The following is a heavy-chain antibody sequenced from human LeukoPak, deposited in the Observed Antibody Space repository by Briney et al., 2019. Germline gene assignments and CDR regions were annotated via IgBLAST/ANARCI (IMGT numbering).Heavy chain of an antibody. V-gene: IGHV4-4*07. Sequence: SETLSLTCTVSGGSISIYYWSWIRQPAGKGVEWIGRIYTSGSTNYIPSLKSRVTMSVDTSKNQFSLKLSSVTAAGTAVYYCARERLDYYDFWSGLKTDWGWYYYYMDVWGKGTTVTVSS. D-gene: IGHD3-3*01. CDR1: GGSISIYY. J-gene: IGHJ6*03. CDR2: IYTSGST. CDR3: ARERLDYYDFWSGLKTDWGWYYYYMDV.